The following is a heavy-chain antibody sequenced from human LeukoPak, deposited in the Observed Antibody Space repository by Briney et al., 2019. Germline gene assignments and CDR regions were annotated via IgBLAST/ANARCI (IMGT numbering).Heavy chain of an antibody. D-gene: IGHD4-11*01. CDR2: IYYSGST. CDR1: GGSFSSYY. Sequence: SETLSLTCAVYGGSFSSYYWGWIRQPPGKGLEWIGSIYYSGSTYYNPSLKSRVTISVDTSKNQFSLKLSSVTAADTAVYYCARRDYSNLDYWGQGTLVTVSS. CDR3: ARRDYSNLDY. J-gene: IGHJ4*02. V-gene: IGHV4-39*01.